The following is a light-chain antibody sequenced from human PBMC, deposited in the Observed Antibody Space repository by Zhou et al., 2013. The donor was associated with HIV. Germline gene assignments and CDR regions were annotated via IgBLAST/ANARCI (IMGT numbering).Light chain of an antibody. V-gene: IGKV3-20*01. CDR2: GAS. Sequence: EIVMTQSPATLSVSPGERATLSCRASQSVSSNLAWYQQKPGQAPRLLIYGASSRATGIPDRFSGSGSGTDFTLTISRLEPEDFAVYYCQQYGSSLPTFGQGTKVEIK. CDR1: QSVSSN. CDR3: QQYGSSLPT. J-gene: IGKJ1*01.